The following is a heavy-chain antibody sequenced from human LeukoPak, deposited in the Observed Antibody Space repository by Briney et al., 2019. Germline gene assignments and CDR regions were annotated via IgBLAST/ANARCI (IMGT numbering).Heavy chain of an antibody. D-gene: IGHD2-2*01. V-gene: IGHV3-23*01. CDR1: GFTFSSYA. CDR2: ISGSGGST. J-gene: IGHJ4*02. CDR3: ARDRSSSTSCLDY. Sequence: GGSLRLSCAASGFTFSSYAMSWVRQAPGKGLEWVSAISGSGGSTYYADSVKGRFTISRDNSKNTLYLQMNSLRAEDTAVYYCARDRSSSTSCLDYWGQGTLVTVSS.